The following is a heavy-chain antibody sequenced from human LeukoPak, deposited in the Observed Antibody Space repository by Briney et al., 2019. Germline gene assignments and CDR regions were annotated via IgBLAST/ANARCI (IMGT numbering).Heavy chain of an antibody. CDR3: TKREGPMSGSYDYFDP. CDR1: GGSISGYY. V-gene: IGHV4-4*09. Sequence: MSSESLSLTCTVSGGSISGYYWSWIRQPPGQGLEWIAYIHSNGYTNYNLSLKSRVTISVDTSNNQFSLKVTSVTAADTAMYYCTKREGPMSGSYDYFDPWGQGSLVTVS. J-gene: IGHJ5*02. CDR2: IHSNGYT. D-gene: IGHD1-26*01.